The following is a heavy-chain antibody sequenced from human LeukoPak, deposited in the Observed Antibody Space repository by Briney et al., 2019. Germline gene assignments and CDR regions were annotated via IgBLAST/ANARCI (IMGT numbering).Heavy chain of an antibody. Sequence: PGGSLRLSCSASGFTFSSYAMHWVRQASGKGLEYVSAISSNGGSTYYADSVKGRFTISRDNSKNTLYLQMSSLRAEDTAVYYCVSDSGSYYPYDAFDIWGQGTMVTVSS. CDR1: GFTFSSYA. CDR2: ISSNGGST. J-gene: IGHJ3*02. V-gene: IGHV3-64D*06. CDR3: VSDSGSYYPYDAFDI. D-gene: IGHD1-26*01.